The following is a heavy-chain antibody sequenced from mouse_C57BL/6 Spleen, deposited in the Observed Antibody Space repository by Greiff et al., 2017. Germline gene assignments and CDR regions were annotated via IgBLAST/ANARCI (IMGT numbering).Heavy chain of an antibody. J-gene: IGHJ2*01. CDR1: GYAFSSYW. CDR3: ARSAVSYYFDY. Sequence: QVHVKQSGAELVKPGASVKISCKASGYAFSSYWMNWVKQRPGKGLEWIGQIYPGDGDTNYNGKFKGKATLTADKSSSTAYMQLSSLTSEDSAVYVCARSAVSYYFDYWGQGTTLTVSS. CDR2: IYPGDGDT. V-gene: IGHV1-80*01. D-gene: IGHD6-1*01.